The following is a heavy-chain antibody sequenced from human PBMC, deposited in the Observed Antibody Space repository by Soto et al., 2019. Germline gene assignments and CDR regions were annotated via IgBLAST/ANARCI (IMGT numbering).Heavy chain of an antibody. J-gene: IGHJ4*02. CDR2: ISSSSSYI. Sequence: GGSLGLSCAASGFTFSSYSRNWVRQAPGKGLEWVSSISSSSSYIYYADSVKGRFTISRDNAKNSLYLQMNSLRAEDTAVYYCARVRKILDDSSGYYLEGFDYWGQGTLVTVSS. V-gene: IGHV3-21*01. D-gene: IGHD3-22*01. CDR3: ARVRKILDDSSGYYLEGFDY. CDR1: GFTFSSYS.